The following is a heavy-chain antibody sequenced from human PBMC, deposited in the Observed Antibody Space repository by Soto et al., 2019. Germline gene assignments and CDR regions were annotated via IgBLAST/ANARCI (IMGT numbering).Heavy chain of an antibody. V-gene: IGHV3-15*01. CDR2: IKSKTDGGTT. Sequence: VSLRLSCAASGFTFSNAWMSWVRQAPGKGLEWVGRIKSKTDGGTTDYAAPVKGRFTISRDDSKNTLYLQMNSLKTEDTAVYYCTTDPPPRRGYRYYYGMDVWGQGTTVTVSS. J-gene: IGHJ6*02. D-gene: IGHD5-18*01. CDR1: GFTFSNAW. CDR3: TTDPPPRRGYRYYYGMDV.